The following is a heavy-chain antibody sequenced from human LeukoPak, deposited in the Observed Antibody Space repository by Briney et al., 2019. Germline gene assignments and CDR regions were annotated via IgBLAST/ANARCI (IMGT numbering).Heavy chain of an antibody. CDR2: ISGRDSST. D-gene: IGHD2-2*02. V-gene: IGHV3-23*01. Sequence: GGSLRLSCAASGFTFSDYAMGWVRQAPGKGLDWVSAISGRDSSTYYADSVKGRFTISRDNSKNTLYLQMNSLRAEDTAVYYCAKDGCTSPTCYINYWGRGTLVTVSS. CDR1: GFTFSDYA. J-gene: IGHJ4*02. CDR3: AKDGCTSPTCYINY.